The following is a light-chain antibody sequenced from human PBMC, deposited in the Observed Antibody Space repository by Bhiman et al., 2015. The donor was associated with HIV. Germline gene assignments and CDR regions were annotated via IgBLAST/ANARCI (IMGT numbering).Light chain of an antibody. CDR2: QDN. CDR1: KLGDKY. J-gene: IGLJ2*01. Sequence: SYELTQPPSVSVSPGQTASITCSGDKLGDKYVCWYQQKPGQSPVLVMYQDNKRPSGIPERFSGSNSGNTATLTVSGIQAMDEADYYCQTWDNYTPVIFGGGTKLSVL. V-gene: IGLV3-1*01. CDR3: QTWDNYTPVI.